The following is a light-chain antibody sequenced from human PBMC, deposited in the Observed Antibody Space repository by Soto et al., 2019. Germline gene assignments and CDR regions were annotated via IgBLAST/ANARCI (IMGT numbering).Light chain of an antibody. Sequence: QSALTQPASVSGSPGQSITISCTGTSSDIGSNNYVSWFQQRPGKVPTLIIYEVSNRPSGVSTHFSGSKSGNTASLTLSGLLPEDEAEYYSSSYTTTTRLFGGGTKPTVL. CDR3: SSYTTTTRL. CDR1: SSDIGSNNY. V-gene: IGLV2-14*01. CDR2: EVS. J-gene: IGLJ3*02.